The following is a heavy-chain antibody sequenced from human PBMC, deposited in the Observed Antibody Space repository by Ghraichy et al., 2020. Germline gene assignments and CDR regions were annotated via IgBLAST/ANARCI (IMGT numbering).Heavy chain of an antibody. J-gene: IGHJ2*01. V-gene: IGHV4-34*01. CDR3: ARDSETKGFDL. Sequence: SETLSLTCAVYGGSFSGYYWSWIRQPPGKGLEWIGEINHSGSTNYNPSLKSRVTISVDTSKNQFSLKLSSVTAADTAVYYCARDSETKGFDLWGRGTLVNVSS. CDR2: INHSGST. CDR1: GGSFSGYY. D-gene: IGHD3-10*01.